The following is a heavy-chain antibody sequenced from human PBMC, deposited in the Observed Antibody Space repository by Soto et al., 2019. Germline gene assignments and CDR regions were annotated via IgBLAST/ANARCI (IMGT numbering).Heavy chain of an antibody. D-gene: IGHD2-15*01. CDR2: ISYDSSNK. V-gene: IGHV3-30*18. CDR3: AKLVIGYCSGNTCDDY. J-gene: IGHJ4*02. Sequence: VQLLESGGGLIQPGGSLRLSCAASGFTFSYGIHWLRQAPGKGLEWVAYISYDSSNKFYGDSVKGRFTISRENSKETQFLQMNSLRAEDTAVYYCAKLVIGYCSGNTCDDYWGQGTLVAVSS. CDR1: GFTFSYG.